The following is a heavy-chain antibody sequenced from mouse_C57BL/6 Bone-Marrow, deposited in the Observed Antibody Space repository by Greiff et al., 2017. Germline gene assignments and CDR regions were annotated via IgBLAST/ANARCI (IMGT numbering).Heavy chain of an antibody. CDR1: GFTFSDFY. V-gene: IGHV7-1*01. CDR3: ARDDYYGGTAWFAG. Sequence: EVQLMESGGGLVRSGRSLRLSCATSGFTFSDFYMHWVRQAPGQGLEWIAAIRHKANDYTTEYGASVKGRFIVSRDTSQSILYLQMNELRAEDTAMYYCARDDYYGGTAWFAGWGTGPLVT. CDR2: IRHKANDYTT. D-gene: IGHD1-1*01. J-gene: IGHJ3*01.